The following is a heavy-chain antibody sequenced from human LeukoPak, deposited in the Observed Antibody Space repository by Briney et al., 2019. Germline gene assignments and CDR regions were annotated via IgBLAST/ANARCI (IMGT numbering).Heavy chain of an antibody. Sequence: ASVKVSCKASRYTLTDYYMHWVRQAPGQGLEWMGRINPNSGGTNYAQKFQGRVTMTRDTSISTVYMELSRLRSDDTAVYYCARVGYYESSGYYEYWGQGTLSPSP. J-gene: IGHJ4*02. V-gene: IGHV1-2*06. CDR2: INPNSGGT. D-gene: IGHD3-22*01. CDR1: RYTLTDYY. CDR3: ARVGYYESSGYYEY.